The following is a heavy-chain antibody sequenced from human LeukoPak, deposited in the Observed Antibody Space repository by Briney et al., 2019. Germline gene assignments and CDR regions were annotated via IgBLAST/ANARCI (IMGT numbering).Heavy chain of an antibody. D-gene: IGHD6-13*01. J-gene: IGHJ4*02. CDR2: ISSSSYI. CDR3: ARSTNEAAGTLAGFDY. CDR1: GFTFSSYS. Sequence: TGGSLRLSCATSGFTFSSYSMNWVRQAPGKGLEWVSSISSSSYIYYADSVKGRFTISRDNAKNSLYLQMNSLRAEDTAVYYCARSTNEAAGTLAGFDYWGQGTLVTVSS. V-gene: IGHV3-21*01.